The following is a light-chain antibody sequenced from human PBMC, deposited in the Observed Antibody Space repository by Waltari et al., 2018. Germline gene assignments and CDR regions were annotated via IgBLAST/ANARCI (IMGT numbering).Light chain of an antibody. CDR3: LQRSLWPWT. J-gene: IGKJ1*01. CDR2: DAS. Sequence: IVLTQSPATLSLSPGERATLSCRASQTVSTYLAWFQQKTGQAPRRLIYDASNRAPGLPARFSGSGSGTDFSLTISSLEPEDFAVYYCLQRSLWPWTFGQGTKVAVK. V-gene: IGKV3-11*01. CDR1: QTVSTY.